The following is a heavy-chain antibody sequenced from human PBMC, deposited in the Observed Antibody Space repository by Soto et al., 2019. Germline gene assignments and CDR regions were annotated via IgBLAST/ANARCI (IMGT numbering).Heavy chain of an antibody. V-gene: IGHV4-34*01. D-gene: IGHD3-3*01. Sequence: SETLSLTCAVYGGSFSGYYWSWIRQPPGKGLEWIGEINHSGSTNYNPSLKSRVTISVDTSKNQFSLKLSPVTAADTAVYYCASTLITTIAGGWLDPWGQGTLVTVSS. CDR1: GGSFSGYY. CDR3: ASTLITTIAGGWLDP. J-gene: IGHJ5*02. CDR2: INHSGST.